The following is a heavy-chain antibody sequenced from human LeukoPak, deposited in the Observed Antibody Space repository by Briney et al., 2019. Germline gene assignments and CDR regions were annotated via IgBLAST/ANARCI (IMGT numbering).Heavy chain of an antibody. CDR3: ARGRFGRLWLPYYFDY. J-gene: IGHJ4*02. Sequence: SETLSLTCAVYGVSFSGYYWSWIRQPPGKGLEWVGEINHSGSTNYNPSLKSRVTISVDTSKNQFSLKLSSVTAADTAVYYCARGRFGRLWLPYYFDYWGQGTLVTVSS. CDR2: INHSGST. D-gene: IGHD5-18*01. CDR1: GVSFSGYY. V-gene: IGHV4-34*01.